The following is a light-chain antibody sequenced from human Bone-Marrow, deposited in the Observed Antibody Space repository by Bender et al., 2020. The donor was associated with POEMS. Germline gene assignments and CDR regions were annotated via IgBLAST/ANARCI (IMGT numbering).Light chain of an antibody. CDR1: NSDIGSYSL. Sequence: QSALTQPASVSGSPGQSITISCTGTNSDIGSYSLVSWYQQHPGKAPKLMIYEVSNWPSGVSNRFSGSTSGNTASLTISGLQAEDEADYYCCSYSGRNSLVFGGGTKLTVL. J-gene: IGLJ2*01. CDR3: CSYSGRNSLV. V-gene: IGLV2-23*02. CDR2: EVS.